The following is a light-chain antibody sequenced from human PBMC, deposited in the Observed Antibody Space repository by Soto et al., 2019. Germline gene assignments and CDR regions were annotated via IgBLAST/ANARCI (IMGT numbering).Light chain of an antibody. CDR1: QAISKY. V-gene: IGKV1-9*01. J-gene: IGKJ1*01. Sequence: DIQMTQSPSSLSASIGDRVTITCRATQAISKYLAWYQQKPGAAPKLLIYAATTLQSGVPSRFSGGASGTEFTLTIRNLQSDDFATYYCQQLNSYPPEFGQGTKVDI. CDR2: AAT. CDR3: QQLNSYPPE.